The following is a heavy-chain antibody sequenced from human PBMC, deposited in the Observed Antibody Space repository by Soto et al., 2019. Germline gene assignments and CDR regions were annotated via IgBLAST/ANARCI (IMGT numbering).Heavy chain of an antibody. CDR1: GFTFSSYG. CDR3: ARDQGLGFWSGYYTGPDY. CDR2: IWYDGSNK. Sequence: QVQLVESGGGVVQPGRSLRLSCAASGFTFSSYGMHWVRQAPGKGLEWVAVIWYDGSNKYYADSVKGRFTIYRDNSKNTLYLQMNSLRAEDTAVYYCARDQGLGFWSGYYTGPDYWGQGTLVTVSS. V-gene: IGHV3-33*01. J-gene: IGHJ4*02. D-gene: IGHD3-3*01.